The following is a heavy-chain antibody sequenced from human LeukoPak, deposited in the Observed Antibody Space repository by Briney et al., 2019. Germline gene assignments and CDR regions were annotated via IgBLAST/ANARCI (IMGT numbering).Heavy chain of an antibody. CDR3: AKDRITMIVGGLDY. D-gene: IGHD3-22*01. CDR1: GFTFSSYG. J-gene: IGHJ4*02. V-gene: IGHV3-30*18. CDR2: ISYDGSNK. Sequence: GGSLRLSCAASGFTFSSYGMHWVRQAPGKGLEWVAVISYDGSNKYYADSVKGRFTISGDNSKNTLYLQMNSLRAEDTAVYYCAKDRITMIVGGLDYWGQGTLVTVSS.